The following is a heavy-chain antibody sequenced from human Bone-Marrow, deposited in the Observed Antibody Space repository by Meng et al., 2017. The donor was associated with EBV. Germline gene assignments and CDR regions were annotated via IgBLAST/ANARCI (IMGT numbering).Heavy chain of an antibody. J-gene: IGHJ4*02. D-gene: IGHD3-10*01. CDR3: ASGLNMVRGLLGY. Sequence: EVXLVESGGXLVKPGGSLRLSCAASGFTFSSYSMNWVRQAPGKGLEWVSSISSSSSYIYYADSVKGRFTISRDNAKNSLYLQMNSLRAEDTAVYYCASGLNMVRGLLGYWGQGTLVTVSS. V-gene: IGHV3-21*01. CDR2: ISSSSSYI. CDR1: GFTFSSYS.